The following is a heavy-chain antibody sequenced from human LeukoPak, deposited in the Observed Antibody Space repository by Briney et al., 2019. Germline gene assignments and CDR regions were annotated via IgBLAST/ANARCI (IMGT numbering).Heavy chain of an antibody. CDR3: ARDSGRLPSRFDP. CDR1: GFTFRSYT. Sequence: GGSLRLSCAASGFTFRSYTMNWVRQAPGKGLEWISYISSSSSTIYYADSVKGRFTISRDNAQNSLYLQMNSLRAEDTAVYYCARDSGRLPSRFDPWGQGTLVTVSS. V-gene: IGHV3-48*01. CDR2: ISSSSSTI. J-gene: IGHJ5*02. D-gene: IGHD2-2*01.